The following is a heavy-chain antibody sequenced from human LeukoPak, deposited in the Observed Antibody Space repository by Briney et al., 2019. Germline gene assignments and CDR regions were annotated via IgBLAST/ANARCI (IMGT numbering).Heavy chain of an antibody. V-gene: IGHV3-11*01. Sequence: GGSLRLSCAASGFTFSGYFMTWIRQAPGKGLEWVSYINSRGSAMYYADSVKGRFTISRDNAKNSLYLQMNSLSAEDTAVYYCARAVPHPLATKGNWFDPWGQGTLVTVSS. D-gene: IGHD5-12*01. J-gene: IGHJ5*02. CDR3: ARAVPHPLATKGNWFDP. CDR2: INSRGSAM. CDR1: GFTFSGYF.